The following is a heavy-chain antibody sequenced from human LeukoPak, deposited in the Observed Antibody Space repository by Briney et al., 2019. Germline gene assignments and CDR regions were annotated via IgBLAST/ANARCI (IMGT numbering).Heavy chain of an antibody. D-gene: IGHD3-10*01. CDR2: ISGSGGST. J-gene: IGHJ6*03. V-gene: IGHV3-23*01. Sequence: GGSLRLSCAASGFTFSSYAMSWVRQTPGKGLEWVSGISGSGGSTYYADSVKGRFTISRDNSKNTLYLQMNSLRAEDTAVYYCAKVMKGSEGITMARGLIIKTAGLYYMDVWGKGTTVTVSS. CDR3: AKVMKGSEGITMARGLIIKTAGLYYMDV. CDR1: GFTFSSYA.